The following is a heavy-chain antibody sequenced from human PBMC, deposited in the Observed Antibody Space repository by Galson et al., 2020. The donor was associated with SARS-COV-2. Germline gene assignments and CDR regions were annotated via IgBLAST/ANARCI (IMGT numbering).Heavy chain of an antibody. Sequence: GESLKISCTASGFTFGDYAMSWVRQAPGKGLEWVGFIRSKAYGETTEYAASVKGRFTISRDDSKSIAYLQMNSLKTEDTAVYYCTRDGFPFYYYMDVWGKGTTVTVSS. CDR1: GFTFGDYA. D-gene: IGHD6-25*01. CDR3: TRDGFPFYYYMDV. CDR2: IRSKAYGETT. J-gene: IGHJ6*03. V-gene: IGHV3-49*04.